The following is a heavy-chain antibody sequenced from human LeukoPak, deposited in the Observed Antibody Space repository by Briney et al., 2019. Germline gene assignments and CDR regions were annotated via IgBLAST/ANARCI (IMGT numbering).Heavy chain of an antibody. Sequence: PGGSLRLSCAASGFTFEDYAMNWVRQVPGKGLEWVSGISWNSGSIGYAASVKGRFSISRDNAKNSLFLQMNSLRAEDTAVYYCARDRGGDYLDYWGQGTLVTVSS. V-gene: IGHV3-9*01. CDR3: ARDRGGDYLDY. CDR2: ISWNSGSI. CDR1: GFTFEDYA. J-gene: IGHJ4*02. D-gene: IGHD2-21*01.